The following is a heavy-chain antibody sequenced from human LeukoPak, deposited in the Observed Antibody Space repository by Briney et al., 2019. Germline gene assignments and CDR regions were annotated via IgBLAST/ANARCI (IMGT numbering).Heavy chain of an antibody. V-gene: IGHV4-39*07. CDR2: IYYSGST. D-gene: IGHD5-18*01. CDR3: AWGPGYSYGQTDY. Sequence: SETLSLTCTVSGGSISSSSYYWGWIRQPPGKGLEWIGSIYYSGSTYYNPSRKSRVTISVDTSKNQFSLKLSSVTAADTAVYYCAWGPGYSYGQTDYWGQGTLVTVSS. J-gene: IGHJ4*02. CDR1: GGSISSSSYY.